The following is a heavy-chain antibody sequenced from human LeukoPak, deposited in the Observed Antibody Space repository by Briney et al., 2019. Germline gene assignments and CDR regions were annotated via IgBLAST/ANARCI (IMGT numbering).Heavy chain of an antibody. CDR2: IKQDGSEK. CDR3: ARHRDCSGGSCEYFDY. J-gene: IGHJ4*02. CDR1: GFTFSSYW. D-gene: IGHD2-15*01. V-gene: IGHV3-7*01. Sequence: GGSLRLSCAASGFTFSSYWMSWVRQAPGKGLEWVANIKQDGSEKYYVDSVKGRFTISRDNAKNLLYLQMNSLRAEDTAVYYCARHRDCSGGSCEYFDYWGQGALATVSS.